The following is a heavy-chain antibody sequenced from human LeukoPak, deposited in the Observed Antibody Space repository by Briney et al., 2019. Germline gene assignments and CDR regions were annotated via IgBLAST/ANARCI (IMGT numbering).Heavy chain of an antibody. D-gene: IGHD3-3*01. CDR1: GGTFSSYA. CDR3: ARDRFQNWFDP. V-gene: IGHV1-69*04. CDR2: IIPILGIA. Sequence: SVKVSCKASGGTFSSYAISWVRQAPGQGLEWMGRIIPILGIANYAQKFQGRVTITADKSTSTAYMELSSLRSEDTAVYYCARDRFQNWFDPWGQGTLVTVSS. J-gene: IGHJ5*02.